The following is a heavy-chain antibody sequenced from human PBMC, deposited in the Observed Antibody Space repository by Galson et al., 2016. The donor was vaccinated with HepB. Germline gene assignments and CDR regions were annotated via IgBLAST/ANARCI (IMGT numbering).Heavy chain of an antibody. D-gene: IGHD1-26*01. CDR2: ISPYNGNT. V-gene: IGHV1-18*01. CDR1: GYTFTNYG. Sequence: SVKVSCKASGYTFTNYGITWVRQAPGQGLEWMGWISPYNGNTNYAQKLQGRVTMTTDTSTNTAYMELRSLRSDDTAVYYCARDRSSRWGLPRGFDYWGQGTLVTVSS. J-gene: IGHJ4*02. CDR3: ARDRSSRWGLPRGFDY.